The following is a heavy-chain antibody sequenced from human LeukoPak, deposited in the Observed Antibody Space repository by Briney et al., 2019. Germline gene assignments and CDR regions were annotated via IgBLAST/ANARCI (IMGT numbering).Heavy chain of an antibody. J-gene: IGHJ4*02. CDR1: GFTFSSYS. CDR3: AKGGKWDVTPFDY. V-gene: IGHV3-23*01. CDR2: ISGGGGST. D-gene: IGHD1-26*01. Sequence: GGSLRLSCAASGFTFSSYSMNWVRQAPGKGLEWVSTISGGGGSTYYADSVRGRFTISRDNSKNTPYLQVNSLRAEDTAVYYCAKGGKWDVTPFDYWGQGTLVTVSS.